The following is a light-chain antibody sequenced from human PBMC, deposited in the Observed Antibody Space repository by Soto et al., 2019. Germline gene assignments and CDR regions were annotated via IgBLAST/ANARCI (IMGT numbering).Light chain of an antibody. CDR3: QQLNTYPFS. J-gene: IGKJ4*01. Sequence: GDRVTITCRASQSISSYLNWYQQKPGKAPKLLIYDESTLQSGVPSRFSGSASRTEFTLTISSLQPEDFATYYCQQLNTYPFSFGGGTKVDIK. CDR1: QSISSY. V-gene: IGKV1-9*01. CDR2: DES.